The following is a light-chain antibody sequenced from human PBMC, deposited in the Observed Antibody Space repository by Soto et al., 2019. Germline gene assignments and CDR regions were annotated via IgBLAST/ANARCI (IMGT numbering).Light chain of an antibody. CDR1: QSIKTW. V-gene: IGKV1-5*01. CDR2: DAP. Sequence: DIQMTQSPSALSASVGDRVTITFRASQSIKTWLAWYQRKPGRAPNLLIYDAPSLQSGVPSRFSGSGSGTEFALTISSLQPDDSATYYCQQYESYSWTFGQGTKVDI. J-gene: IGKJ1*01. CDR3: QQYESYSWT.